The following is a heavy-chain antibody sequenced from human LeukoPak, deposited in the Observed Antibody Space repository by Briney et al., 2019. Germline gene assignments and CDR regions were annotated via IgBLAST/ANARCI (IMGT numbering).Heavy chain of an antibody. Sequence: GASVKVSCKAPGYTFTSYDINWVRQATGQGLEWMGWMNPNSGNIGYAQKFQGRVTMTRNTSISTAYMELSGLRSEDTAVYYCARGPLGGAGYYYYGMDVWGQGTTVTVSS. J-gene: IGHJ6*02. CDR3: ARGPLGGAGYYYYGMDV. CDR2: MNPNSGNI. V-gene: IGHV1-8*01. CDR1: GYTFTSYD.